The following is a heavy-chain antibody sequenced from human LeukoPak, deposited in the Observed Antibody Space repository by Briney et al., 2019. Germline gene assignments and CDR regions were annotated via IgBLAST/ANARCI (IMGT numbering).Heavy chain of an antibody. J-gene: IGHJ4*02. Sequence: GGSLRLSCAASGFTFDDYAMHWVRQAPGKGLEWVSGISWNSGSIGYADSVKGRFTISRDNAKNSLYLQMNSLRAEDTALYYCAKEYCSSTSCPSSPFDYWGQGTLVTVSS. CDR3: AKEYCSSTSCPSSPFDY. CDR1: GFTFDDYA. V-gene: IGHV3-9*01. D-gene: IGHD2-2*01. CDR2: ISWNSGSI.